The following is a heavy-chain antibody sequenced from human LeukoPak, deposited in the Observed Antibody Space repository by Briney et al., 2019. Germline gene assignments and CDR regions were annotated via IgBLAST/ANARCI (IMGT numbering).Heavy chain of an antibody. CDR2: VYTSGST. Sequence: PSETLSLTCSVSGGSMRSYYWSWIRQPGGRGLEWIGRVYTSGSTNYNPSLESRVTMSVDTSKNQFSLKLSSVTAADTAVYYCARNLMVRGVIYYYYYMDVWGKGTTVTISS. CDR3: ARNLMVRGVIYYYYYMDV. J-gene: IGHJ6*03. CDR1: GGSMRSYY. D-gene: IGHD3-10*01. V-gene: IGHV4-4*07.